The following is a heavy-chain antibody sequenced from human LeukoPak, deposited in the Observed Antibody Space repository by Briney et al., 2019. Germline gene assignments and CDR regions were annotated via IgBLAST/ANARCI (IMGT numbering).Heavy chain of an antibody. D-gene: IGHD2-2*01. J-gene: IGHJ4*02. Sequence: SETLSLTCTVSGGSISSSSYYWGWIRQPPGEGLEWIGSIYYSGSTYYNPSLKSRVTISVDTSKNQFSLKLSSVTAADTAVYYCARQRSSTSCYFDYWGQGTLVTVSS. CDR1: GGSISSSSYY. CDR2: IYYSGST. CDR3: ARQRSSTSCYFDY. V-gene: IGHV4-39*01.